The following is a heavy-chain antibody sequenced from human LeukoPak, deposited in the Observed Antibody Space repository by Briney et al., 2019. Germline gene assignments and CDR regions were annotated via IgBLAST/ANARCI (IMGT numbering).Heavy chain of an antibody. Sequence: ASVKVSCKASGYTFTSYYMHWVRQAPGQGLEWMGIINPSSGSTSYAQKFQGRVAMTRDTSTSTVYMELSSLRSEDTAVYYCARDSGEQLASDYWGQGTLVTVSS. D-gene: IGHD6-6*01. V-gene: IGHV1-46*01. CDR1: GYTFTSYY. J-gene: IGHJ4*02. CDR3: ARDSGEQLASDY. CDR2: INPSSGST.